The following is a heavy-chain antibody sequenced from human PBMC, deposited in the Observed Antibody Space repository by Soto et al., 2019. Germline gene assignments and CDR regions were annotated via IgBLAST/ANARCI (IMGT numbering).Heavy chain of an antibody. CDR3: ARVVRDFWSGDYFDY. J-gene: IGHJ4*02. Sequence: ASVKVSCKASGYSFTIFGIVWVRQAPGQGLEWMGWISGHNGNTRYAQHLQGRVTMTTDTSTSTAYMELRSMRPDDTAVYYCARVVRDFWSGDYFDYWGQGTLVPVSS. CDR2: ISGHNGNT. D-gene: IGHD3-3*01. CDR1: GYSFTIFG. V-gene: IGHV1-18*01.